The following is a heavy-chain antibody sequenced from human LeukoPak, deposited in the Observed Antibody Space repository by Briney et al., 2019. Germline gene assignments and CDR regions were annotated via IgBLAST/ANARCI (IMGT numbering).Heavy chain of an antibody. D-gene: IGHD6-13*01. CDR3: ARESSSWYYFDY. CDR1: GGSISSSNW. J-gene: IGHJ4*02. CDR2: IYHSGST. Sequence: PSGTLSLTCAVSGGSISSSNWWSWVRQPPGKGLEWIGEIYHSGSTNYNPSLKSRVTISVDTSKNQFSLKLSSVTAADTAVYYCARESSSWYYFDYWGQGTLVTVSS. V-gene: IGHV4-4*02.